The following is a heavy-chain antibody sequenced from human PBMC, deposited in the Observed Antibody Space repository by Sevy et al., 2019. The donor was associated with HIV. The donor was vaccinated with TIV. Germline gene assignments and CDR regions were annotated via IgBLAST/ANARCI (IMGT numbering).Heavy chain of an antibody. V-gene: IGHV1-2*06. CDR2: INPNSGGT. CDR3: ARDPPRVEGYYYYGMDV. J-gene: IGHJ6*02. Sequence: ASVKVSCKASGYTFTGYYMHWVRQAPGQGLEWMGRINPNSGGTNYAQKFQGRVTMTRDTSISTAYMELSRLRSDDTAVYYCARDPPRVEGYYYYGMDVWGQGTTVTVSS. CDR1: GYTFTGYY.